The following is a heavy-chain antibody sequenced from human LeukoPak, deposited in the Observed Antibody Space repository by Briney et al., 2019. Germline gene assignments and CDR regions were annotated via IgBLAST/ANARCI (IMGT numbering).Heavy chain of an antibody. CDR1: GYTFTGYC. CDR2: INPNSGGT. V-gene: IGHV1-2*02. CDR3: ARYYYDTRGYYYDY. Sequence: ASVKVSCKASGYTFTGYCMHWVRQAPGQGLEWMGWINPNSGGTNYAQKFQGRVTMTRDTSISTAYMELSRLRSDDTAVYYCARYYYDTRGYYYDYWGQGTLVTVSS. J-gene: IGHJ4*02. D-gene: IGHD3-22*01.